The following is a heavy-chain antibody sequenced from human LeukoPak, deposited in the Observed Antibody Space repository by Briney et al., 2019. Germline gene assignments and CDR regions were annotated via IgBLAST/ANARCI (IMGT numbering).Heavy chain of an antibody. V-gene: IGHV4-38-2*02. CDR2: IYHSGST. D-gene: IGHD3-22*01. Sequence: SETLSLTCTVSGYSITSGYYWGWIRQPPGKGLEWIGNIYHSGSTNYNPSLKSRVTISVDTSKNQFSLKLSSVTAADTAVYYCARHSLYDSSGYYLDYWGQGTLVTVSS. J-gene: IGHJ4*02. CDR3: ARHSLYDSSGYYLDY. CDR1: GYSITSGYY.